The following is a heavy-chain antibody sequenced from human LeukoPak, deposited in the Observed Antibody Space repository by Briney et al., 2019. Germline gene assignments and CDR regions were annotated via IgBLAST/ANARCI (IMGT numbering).Heavy chain of an antibody. D-gene: IGHD2-15*01. J-gene: IGHJ4*02. CDR2: IYYSGST. V-gene: IGHV4-59*01. CDR1: GDSIRTYY. CDR3: ARGCSSGTCPLDY. Sequence: SETLSLTCTVSGDSIRTYYWSWIRQPPGKGPEWIGYIYYSGSTNYNPSLKSRVTISVDTSKNQFSLKLNSVTAADTAVYYCARGCSSGTCPLDYWGREPWSPSP.